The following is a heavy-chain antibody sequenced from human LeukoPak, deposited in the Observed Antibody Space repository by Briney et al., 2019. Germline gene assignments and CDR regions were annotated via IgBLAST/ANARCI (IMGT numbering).Heavy chain of an antibody. J-gene: IGHJ4*02. D-gene: IGHD2-2*01. CDR1: GFTFSSHD. V-gene: IGHV3-23*01. CDR3: AKDLYCSSTSCYEAVY. Sequence: PGGSLRLSCAASGFTFSSHDMSWVRQAPGKGLEWVSSISGSGGSTYYADSVKGRFTISRDNSKNTLYLQMNSLRAEDTAVYYCAKDLYCSSTSCYEAVYWGQGTLVTVSS. CDR2: ISGSGGST.